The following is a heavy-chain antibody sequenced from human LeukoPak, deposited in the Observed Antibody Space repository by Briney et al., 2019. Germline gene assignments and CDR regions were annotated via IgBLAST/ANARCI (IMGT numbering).Heavy chain of an antibody. CDR3: AKRSRDSSGWFDY. V-gene: IGHV3-23*01. D-gene: IGHD6-19*01. J-gene: IGHJ4*02. CDR2: ITGSGDYT. CDR1: GFPFSSYS. Sequence: GGSLRLSCAASGFPFSSYSMSWVRQAPGGGLEWVSAITGSGDYTDYADSVKGRFTISRDNSKSTLFLQMNSLRVEDTAVYYCAKRSRDSSGWFDYWGQGTLVTVSS.